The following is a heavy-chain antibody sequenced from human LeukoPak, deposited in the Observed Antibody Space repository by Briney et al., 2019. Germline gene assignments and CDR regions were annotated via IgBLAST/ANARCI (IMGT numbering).Heavy chain of an antibody. J-gene: IGHJ3*02. D-gene: IGHD4-17*01. CDR2: ISSSGSTR. CDR3: ARHGAPDAFDI. Sequence: GGSLRLSCAGSGFTFSSYEMNWVRQGPGKGLEWVSNISSSGSTRHYADSVKGRFTISRDNAKNSLYLQMNSLRAEDTAVYYCARHGAPDAFDIWGQGTMVTVSS. V-gene: IGHV3-48*03. CDR1: GFTFSSYE.